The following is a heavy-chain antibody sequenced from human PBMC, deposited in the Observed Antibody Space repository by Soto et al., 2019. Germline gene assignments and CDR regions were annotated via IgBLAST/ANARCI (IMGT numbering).Heavy chain of an antibody. CDR3: ARDRRSVQLWLSSGYYYGMDV. D-gene: IGHD5-18*01. V-gene: IGHV3-11*06. Sequence: WGSLRLSCAASGFTFSDYYIIFIRHSPCKWLEWVSYISSSSSYTNYADSVKGRFTISRDNAKNSLYLQMNSLRAEDTAVYYCARDRRSVQLWLSSGYYYGMDVWGQGTTVTVSS. CDR2: ISSSSSYT. J-gene: IGHJ6*02. CDR1: GFTFSDYY.